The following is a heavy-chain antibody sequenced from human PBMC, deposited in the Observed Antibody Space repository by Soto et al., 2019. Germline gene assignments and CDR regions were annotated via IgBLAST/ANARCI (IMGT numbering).Heavy chain of an antibody. D-gene: IGHD3-22*01. J-gene: IGHJ3*02. CDR2: IIPIFGTA. V-gene: IGHV1-69*13. CDR1: GGTFSRYA. CDR3: ARDWASYDSSGYFDAFDI. Sequence: ASVKVSCKASGGTFSRYAISWVRKAPGQGLEWMGGIIPIFGTANYAQKLQGRVTITADESTSTAYMELSSLRSEDTAVYYCARDWASYDSSGYFDAFDIWGQGTMVTVSS.